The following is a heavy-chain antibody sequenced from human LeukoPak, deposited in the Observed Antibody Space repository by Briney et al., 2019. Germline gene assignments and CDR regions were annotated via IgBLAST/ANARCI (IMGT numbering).Heavy chain of an antibody. Sequence: SLRFSCEGSGFNFNDAWMSWIRQAPGKGLEWVGRVRTTAEGETTDYAAPVRGRFIISRDDSKNMVFLQMNRLETEDTAIYYCTAGLRKTDDDSWGQGTLVTVSS. D-gene: IGHD4-17*01. CDR3: TAGLRKTDDDS. CDR1: GFNFNDAW. J-gene: IGHJ4*02. CDR2: VRTTAEGETT. V-gene: IGHV3-15*01.